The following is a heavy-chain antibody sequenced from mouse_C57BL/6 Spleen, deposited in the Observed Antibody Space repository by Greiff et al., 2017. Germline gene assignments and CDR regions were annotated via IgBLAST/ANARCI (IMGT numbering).Heavy chain of an antibody. Sequence: QVQLKQSGAELVKPGASVKLSCKASGYTFTEYTIHWVKQRSGQGLEWIGWFYPGSGSIKYNEKFKDKATLTADKSSSTVYMELSRLTSEDSAVYFCARHEEEVRQLRTRGYFDYWGQGTTLTVSS. D-gene: IGHD3-2*02. CDR1: GYTFTEYT. J-gene: IGHJ2*01. V-gene: IGHV1-62-2*01. CDR3: ARHEEEVRQLRTRGYFDY. CDR2: FYPGSGSI.